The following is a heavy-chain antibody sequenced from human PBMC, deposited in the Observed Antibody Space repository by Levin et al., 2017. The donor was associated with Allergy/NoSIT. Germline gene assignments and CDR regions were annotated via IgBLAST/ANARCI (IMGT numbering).Heavy chain of an antibody. CDR2: IYRSGDT. CDR1: GGSISTDNW. D-gene: IGHD3-9*01. Sequence: SCAVSGGSISTDNWWSWIRQPPGKGLEWIGEIYRSGDTNHNPSLRSRVTMSVDKSKNHFSLKLSSVTAADTAVYYCATVEGLFCSGVSCSYSFHYWGQGALVTASS. CDR3: ATVEGLFCSGVSCSYSFHY. J-gene: IGHJ4*02. V-gene: IGHV4-4*02.